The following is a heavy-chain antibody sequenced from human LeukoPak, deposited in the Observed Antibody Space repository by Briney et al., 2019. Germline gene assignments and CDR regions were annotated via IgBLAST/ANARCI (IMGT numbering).Heavy chain of an antibody. CDR2: ISAYNGNT. Sequence: SVKVSCKASGYTFTSYGISWVRQAPGQGLEWMGWISAYNGNTNYAQKLQGRVTMTTDTSTSTAYMELRSLRSDDTAVYYCARDSSIAAAGKIYYYYYMDVWGKGTTVTVSS. CDR1: GYTFTSYG. J-gene: IGHJ6*03. CDR3: ARDSSIAAAGKIYYYYYMDV. D-gene: IGHD6-13*01. V-gene: IGHV1-18*01.